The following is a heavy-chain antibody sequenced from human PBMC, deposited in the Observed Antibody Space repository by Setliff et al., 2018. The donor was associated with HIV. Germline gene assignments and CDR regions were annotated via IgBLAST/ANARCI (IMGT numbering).Heavy chain of an antibody. CDR2: IGTNGDT. Sequence: PSETLSLSCAASGFMFGVDWMSWVRQTPGKGLEWVAAIGTNGDTSYPGSVKGRFSISRDNAKNSLYLQMNSLRAEDTAVYYCSRGGSDAFDVWGQGTLVTVSS. J-gene: IGHJ3*01. D-gene: IGHD3-10*01. CDR1: GFMFGVDW. V-gene: IGHV3-13*01. CDR3: SRGGSDAFDV.